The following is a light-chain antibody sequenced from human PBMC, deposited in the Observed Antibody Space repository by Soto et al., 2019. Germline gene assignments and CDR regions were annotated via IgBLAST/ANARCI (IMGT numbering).Light chain of an antibody. CDR3: QQSYDTPRT. V-gene: IGKV1-39*01. CDR1: QSIGNH. CDR2: SAS. Sequence: DIQMTQSPSSLSASVGDRVTITCRASQSIGNHVTWYQQKPGKAPKVLIYSASSLVSGVPSRFSGRGSGTNFILTISSLQPEDFTTYSCQQSYDTPRTFGQGTKVDFK. J-gene: IGKJ1*01.